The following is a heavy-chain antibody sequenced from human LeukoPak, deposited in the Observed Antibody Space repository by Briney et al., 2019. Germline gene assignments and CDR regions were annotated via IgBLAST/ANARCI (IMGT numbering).Heavy chain of an antibody. CDR1: GYTFTGYY. V-gene: IGHV1-2*02. D-gene: IGHD5-18*01. CDR2: INPNSGGT. CDR3: ARGYSYGFVGYMDV. Sequence: GASVKVSCKASGYTFTGYYMHWVRQAPGQGLEWMGWINPNSGGTNYAQKLQGRVTMTRDTSISTAYMELSRLRSDDTAVYYCARGYSYGFVGYMDVWGKGTTVTVSS. J-gene: IGHJ6*03.